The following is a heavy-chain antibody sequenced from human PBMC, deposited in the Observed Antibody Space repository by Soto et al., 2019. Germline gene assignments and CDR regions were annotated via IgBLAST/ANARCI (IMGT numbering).Heavy chain of an antibody. CDR3: AEVPSRSERCILGLDT. CDR1: GFTFNNYA. D-gene: IGHD1-1*01. V-gene: IGHV3-23*01. Sequence: EVQLLESGGGLVQPGGSLRLSCAASGFTFNNYAMSWVRQAPGKGLEWLSAISGSGGDTYYADSVKGRFTVSRENSNSTQFMHMNGVGAEVTAVYYCAEVPSRSERCILGLDTWGQGTLVTVSS. CDR2: ISGSGGDT. J-gene: IGHJ5*02.